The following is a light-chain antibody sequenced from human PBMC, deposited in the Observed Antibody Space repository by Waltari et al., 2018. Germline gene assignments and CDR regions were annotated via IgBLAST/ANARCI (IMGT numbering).Light chain of an antibody. J-gene: IGLJ7*01. CDR3: GTWDSSLSGAV. CDR2: EDS. V-gene: IGLV1-51*02. CDR1: HSNIGTNY. Sequence: QSVLTQPPSVSAAPGQRVTISCSGGHSNIGTNYLPWYRQFPGTAPKLLIYEDSERPSGVPGRFSGSKSGTSATLDITGLQAGDEADYYCGTWDSSLSGAVFGGGTHLTVL.